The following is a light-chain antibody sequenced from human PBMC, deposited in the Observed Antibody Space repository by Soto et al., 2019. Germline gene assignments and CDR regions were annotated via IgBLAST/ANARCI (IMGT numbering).Light chain of an antibody. J-gene: IGKJ5*01. V-gene: IGKV1-5*01. CDR3: KQYNSYSVT. CDR2: DAS. CDR1: QSISSW. Sequence: DIQMTQSPSTLSASVGDRVTITCRASQSISSWLAWYQQKPGKAPKLLIYDASSLESGVPSRFRGSGSGTEFTLTISSLKTDDFATYYSKQYNSYSVTFGQGTRLEIK.